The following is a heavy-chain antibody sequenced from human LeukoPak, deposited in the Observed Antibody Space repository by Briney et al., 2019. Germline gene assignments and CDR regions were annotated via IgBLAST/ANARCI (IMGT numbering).Heavy chain of an antibody. Sequence: SETLSLTCTVSGGSISSYYWSWIRQPPGKGLEWIGYIYYSGSTNYNPSLKSRVTISVDTSKNQFSLKLSSVTAADTAVYYCARETGSGLFILPGGQGTLVTVSS. CDR2: IYYSGST. D-gene: IGHD3/OR15-3a*01. CDR3: ARETGSGLFILP. V-gene: IGHV4-59*01. J-gene: IGHJ4*02. CDR1: GGSISSYY.